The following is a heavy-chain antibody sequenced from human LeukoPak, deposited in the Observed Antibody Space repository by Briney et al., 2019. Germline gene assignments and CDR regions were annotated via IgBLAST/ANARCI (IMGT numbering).Heavy chain of an antibody. J-gene: IGHJ5*02. Sequence: SETLSLTCTVSGGSISRYFWGWIRQPPGKGLEWIGYIYYSGSTNSNPSLRGRVTISVDTSKNQVSLKLSSVTAADTAVYYCARHEGDTSGSYMYNWFDPWGQGTLVTVSS. D-gene: IGHD3-22*01. CDR2: IYYSGST. V-gene: IGHV4-59*08. CDR1: GGSISRYF. CDR3: ARHEGDTSGSYMYNWFDP.